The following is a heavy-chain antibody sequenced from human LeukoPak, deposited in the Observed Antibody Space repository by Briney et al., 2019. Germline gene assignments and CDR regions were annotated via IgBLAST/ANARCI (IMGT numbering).Heavy chain of an antibody. CDR2: ISGSGGST. J-gene: IGHJ4*02. V-gene: IGHV3-23*01. CDR3: AKRVYGDYAIFDY. Sequence: TGGSLRLSCAASGFTFSSYVMSWVRQAPGKGLEWVSSISGSGGSTYYADSVKGRFTISRDNSKNTLYLQTGSLRADDTAVYYCAKRVYGDYAIFDYWGQGTLVTVSS. D-gene: IGHD4-17*01. CDR1: GFTFSSYV.